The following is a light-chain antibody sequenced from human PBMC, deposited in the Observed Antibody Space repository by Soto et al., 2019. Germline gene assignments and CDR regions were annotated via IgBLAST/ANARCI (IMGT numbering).Light chain of an antibody. CDR2: EVN. V-gene: IGLV2-8*01. Sequence: QSALTQSPSASASPGPSVTISCTGSSGDVGAYNYVSWYQQHPGKAPKLIIYEVNKRPSGVPDRFSGSKSGITASLTVSGRQADDEADYYCGAHAGSNTWVFGGGTKLTVL. CDR1: SGDVGAYNY. CDR3: GAHAGSNTWV. J-gene: IGLJ3*02.